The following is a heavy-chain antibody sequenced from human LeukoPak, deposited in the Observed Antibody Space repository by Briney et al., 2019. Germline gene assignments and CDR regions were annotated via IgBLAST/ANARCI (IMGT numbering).Heavy chain of an antibody. Sequence: ASVKVSCKASGNSFSSHDFNWVRQAAGQGLEWLGWMNPNSGNTGYAQNFQGRLTLTRDTSFSTAFMELSSLTSEDAAVYYCATSLPDNNTLNNWGQGTLITVSS. D-gene: IGHD1/OR15-1a*01. CDR2: MNPNSGNT. V-gene: IGHV1-8*01. CDR3: ATSLPDNNTLNN. J-gene: IGHJ4*02. CDR1: GNSFSSHD.